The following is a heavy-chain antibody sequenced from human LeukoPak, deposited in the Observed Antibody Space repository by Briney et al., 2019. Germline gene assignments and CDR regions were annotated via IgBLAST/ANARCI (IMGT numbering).Heavy chain of an antibody. V-gene: IGHV3-48*03. CDR1: GFLFRSYD. D-gene: IGHD3-16*01. Sequence: GGSLRLSCAASGFLFRSYDMKWVRQAPGKGLDWVSYISSGGTTVYYAESVRGRFTISRDNAKNSLYLQMDSLRADDTAVYYCTRSTKGDSDHWGQGTLVTVSS. CDR3: TRSTKGDSDH. CDR2: ISSGGTTV. J-gene: IGHJ4*02.